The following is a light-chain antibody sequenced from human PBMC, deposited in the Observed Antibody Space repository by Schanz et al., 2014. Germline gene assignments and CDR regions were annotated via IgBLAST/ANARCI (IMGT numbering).Light chain of an antibody. V-gene: IGKV3-20*01. J-gene: IGKJ1*01. Sequence: EIVLTQSPGTLSLSPGERATLSCRASQSLSSNYLAWYQQKPGQAPRLLIYGASSRATGIPDRFSGSGSGTDFTLTVSRVEPEDFAVYYCQQYGSSPWTFGQGAKVEIK. CDR2: GAS. CDR3: QQYGSSPWT. CDR1: QSLSSNY.